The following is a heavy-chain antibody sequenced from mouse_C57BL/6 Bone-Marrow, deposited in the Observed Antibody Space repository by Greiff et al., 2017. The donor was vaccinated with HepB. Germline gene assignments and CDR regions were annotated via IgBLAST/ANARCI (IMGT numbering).Heavy chain of an antibody. CDR1: GYTFTSYW. CDR3: ASMGRGAYAMDY. Sequence: QVQLQQPGAELVRPGTSVKLSCKASGYTFTSYWMHWVKQRPGQGLEWIGVIDPSDSYTNYNQKFKGKATLTVDTSSSTAYMQLSSLTSEDSAVYYCASMGRGAYAMDYWGQGTSVTVSS. J-gene: IGHJ4*01. V-gene: IGHV1-59*01. D-gene: IGHD4-1*01. CDR2: IDPSDSYT.